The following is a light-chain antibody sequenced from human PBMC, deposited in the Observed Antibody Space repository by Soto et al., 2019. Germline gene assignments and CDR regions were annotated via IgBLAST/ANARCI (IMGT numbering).Light chain of an antibody. V-gene: IGLV2-23*02. CDR1: SSDVGLYNL. CDR2: EVN. J-gene: IGLJ3*02. CDR3: CSYVGSSILM. Sequence: QSVLTQPASVSGSPGQSITISCTGTSSDVGLYNLVSWYQQLPGKAPKLIIYEVNERPSGISDRFSGSKSGNTASLTISGFKDEDEADYYCCSYVGSSILMFGGGTKVTVL.